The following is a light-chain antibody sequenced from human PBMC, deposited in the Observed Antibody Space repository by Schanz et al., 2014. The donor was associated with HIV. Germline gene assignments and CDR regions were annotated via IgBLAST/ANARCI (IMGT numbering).Light chain of an antibody. J-gene: IGKJ2*01. CDR2: EAS. CDR1: QSISGR. Sequence: DIRMTQSPSTLSASVGDRVTITCRASQSISGRLAWYQRKPGQVPNLLISEASTLESGVPSSFSGSGSGTEFTLTINSLQPGDFATYYCQQCVTYPYTFGQGTKLDSK. CDR3: QQCVTYPYT. V-gene: IGKV1-5*03.